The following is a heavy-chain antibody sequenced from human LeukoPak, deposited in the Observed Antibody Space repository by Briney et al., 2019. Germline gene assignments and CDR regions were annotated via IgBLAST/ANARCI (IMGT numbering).Heavy chain of an antibody. CDR1: GFTFSSYG. D-gene: IGHD5-12*01. CDR2: ISGSGGST. CDR3: ARGYSGYDYFDY. J-gene: IGHJ4*02. Sequence: GGSLRLSCAASGFTFSSYGMNWVRQAPGKGLEWVSAISGSGGSTYYADSVKGRFTIPRDNSKNTLYLQMNSLRAEDTAVYYCARGYSGYDYFDYWGQGTLVTVSS. V-gene: IGHV3-23*01.